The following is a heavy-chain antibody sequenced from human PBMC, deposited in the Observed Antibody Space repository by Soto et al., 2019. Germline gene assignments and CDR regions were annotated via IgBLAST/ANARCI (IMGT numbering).Heavy chain of an antibody. D-gene: IGHD3-10*01. J-gene: IGHJ6*04. V-gene: IGHV2-5*01. CDR1: GFSLSTSGVG. CDR2: IYSNDDK. Sequence: GPTLVNPTQTLTLTCTFSGFSLSTSGVGVGWVRQPPGKALEWLALIYSNDDKRFSTSLRSRLTITKDTATNQVVLRMTNMDPVDTAKYYCTHMRGSGLYRMDVWGKGPTVTVSS. CDR3: THMRGSGLYRMDV.